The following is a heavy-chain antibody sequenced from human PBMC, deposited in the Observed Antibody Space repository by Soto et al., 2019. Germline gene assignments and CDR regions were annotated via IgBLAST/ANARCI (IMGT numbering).Heavy chain of an antibody. CDR3: AKATSDDSSGYYYYFDD. Sequence: GGSLRLSCAASGFTFAHYAMHWVRHSPGKGLEWVAFMSHDENRKLYSDSVKGRFTISRDNSKNTLYLQMNSLRAEDTAVYYCAKATSDDSSGYYYYFDDWGQGTLVTVSS. D-gene: IGHD3-22*01. V-gene: IGHV3-30*18. J-gene: IGHJ4*02. CDR2: MSHDENRK. CDR1: GFTFAHYA.